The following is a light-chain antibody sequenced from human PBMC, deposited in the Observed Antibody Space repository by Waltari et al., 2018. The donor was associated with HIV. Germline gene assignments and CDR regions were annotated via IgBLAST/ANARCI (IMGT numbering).Light chain of an antibody. Sequence: SSVLTQPPSVSVAPGQTARIPCGGPNIGSKSVHWYQQRPGQAPVLVGYDDRVRPSGFPDRFSGSNSGNTATLTISRVEAGDEADYYCHVWNSTSDLGVFGGGTQLTVL. CDR3: HVWNSTSDLGV. J-gene: IGLJ7*01. CDR2: DDR. V-gene: IGLV3-21*02. CDR1: NIGSKS.